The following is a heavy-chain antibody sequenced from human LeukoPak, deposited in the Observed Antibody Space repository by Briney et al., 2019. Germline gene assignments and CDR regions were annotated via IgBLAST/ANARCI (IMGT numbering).Heavy chain of an antibody. D-gene: IGHD2-15*01. CDR1: GFSFTDYF. CDR2: ISSGGGSI. CDR3: AKTSLWDGSGHYYYMDV. V-gene: IGHV3-11*04. J-gene: IGHJ6*03. Sequence: GGSLRLSCAGSGFSFTDYFMGWIRQAPGKGLEWISYISSGGGSIYYADSVKGRFTISRDNSKNTVYLQMDSLRAEDTALYYCAKTSLWDGSGHYYYMDVWGKGTTVTISS.